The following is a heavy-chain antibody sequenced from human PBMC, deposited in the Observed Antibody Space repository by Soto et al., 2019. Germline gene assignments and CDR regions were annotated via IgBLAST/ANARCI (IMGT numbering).Heavy chain of an antibody. J-gene: IGHJ4*02. V-gene: IGHV1-46*01. Sequence: GASVKVSCKASGYTFTSYYMHWVRQAPGQGLEWMGIINPSGGSTSYAQKFQGRVTMTRDTSTSTVYMELSSLRSEDTAVYYCAGSYYYDSSGYYSVVDWGQGTLVTVSS. CDR2: INPSGGST. D-gene: IGHD3-22*01. CDR1: GYTFTSYY. CDR3: AGSYYYDSSGYYSVVD.